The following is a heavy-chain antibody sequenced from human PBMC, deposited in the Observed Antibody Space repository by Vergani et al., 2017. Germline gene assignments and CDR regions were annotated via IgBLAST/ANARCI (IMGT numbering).Heavy chain of an antibody. CDR1: GFTFSSYS. V-gene: IGHV3-21*01. D-gene: IGHD3-22*01. J-gene: IGHJ4*02. CDR2: ISSSSSYI. CDR3: ARDLFYYDSSGYYSGFFDY. Sequence: EVQLVESGGGRVKPGGSLRLSCAASGFTFSSYSMNGVRQAPGKGLEWVSSISSSSSYIYYADSVKGRFTISRDNAKNSLYLQMNSLRAEDTAVYYCARDLFYYDSSGYYSGFFDYWGQGTLVTVSS.